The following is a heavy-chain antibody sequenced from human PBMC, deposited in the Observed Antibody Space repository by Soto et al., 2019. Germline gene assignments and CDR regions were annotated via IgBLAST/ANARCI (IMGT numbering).Heavy chain of an antibody. J-gene: IGHJ4*02. CDR2: ISSASSET. CDR3: ARVAY. Sequence: GGSLRLSCAASGFTFSSYSMNWVRQAPGKGLEWVASISSASSETWYADSVKGRFIISRDNAQNSLFLQMNTLRPEDSAIYYCARVAYWGPGTQVTVSS. CDR1: GFTFSSYS. V-gene: IGHV3-21*01.